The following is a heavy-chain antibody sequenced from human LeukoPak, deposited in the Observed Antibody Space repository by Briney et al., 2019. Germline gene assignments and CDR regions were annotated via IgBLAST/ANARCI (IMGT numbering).Heavy chain of an antibody. V-gene: IGHV4-34*01. Sequence: PSETLSLTCAVYGGSFSGYYWSWIRQPPGKGLEWIGEINHSGSTNYNPSLKSRVTISVDTSKDQFSLKLSSVTAADTAVYYCARGYCTNAVCSLGPTQAWGQGTLVTVSS. CDR2: INHSGST. CDR1: GGSFSGYY. CDR3: ARGYCTNAVCSLGPTQA. J-gene: IGHJ4*02. D-gene: IGHD2-8*01.